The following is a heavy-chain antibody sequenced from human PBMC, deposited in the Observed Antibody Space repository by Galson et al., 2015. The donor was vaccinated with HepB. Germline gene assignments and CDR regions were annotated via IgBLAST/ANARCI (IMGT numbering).Heavy chain of an antibody. CDR3: ARGGRRIDVVVPAVRGFYFDY. V-gene: IGHV1-3*01. J-gene: IGHJ4*02. Sequence: SVKVSCKASGYTFSSYAMHWVRQAPGQRLEWMGWINAGNGNTKYSQKFQGRLTITRDTSARTAYMELSSLRSEDTAVYFCARGGRRIDVVVPAVRGFYFDYWGQGTLVSVSS. CDR2: INAGNGNT. CDR1: GYTFSSYA. D-gene: IGHD2-2*01.